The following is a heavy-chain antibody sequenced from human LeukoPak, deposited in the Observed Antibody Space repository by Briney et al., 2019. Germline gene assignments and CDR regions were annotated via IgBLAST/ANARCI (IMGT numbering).Heavy chain of an antibody. J-gene: IGHJ4*02. CDR2: ISATGNTK. V-gene: IGHV3-11*01. CDR3: ARDRAFGEDFDY. CDR1: GFTFADYE. D-gene: IGHD3-16*01. Sequence: GGSLRLSCEASGFTFADYEMSWFRQAPGKGPEWILYISATGNTKYYADSVRGRFSISRDNAKSSLYLQMSTLRVEDTAIYYCARDRAFGEDFDYWGQGTLVTVSS.